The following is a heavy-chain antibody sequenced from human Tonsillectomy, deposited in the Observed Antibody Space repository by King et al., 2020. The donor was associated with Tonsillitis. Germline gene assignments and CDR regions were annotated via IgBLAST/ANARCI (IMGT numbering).Heavy chain of an antibody. Sequence: VQLVESGAEVKKPGASVKVSCKASGYTFTGYYMHWVRQAPGQGLEWMGWINPNSGGTNYAQKFQGRVTMTRDTSISTAYMGLSRVRSDDTAVYYCARAGTAMAKGNWFDPWGQGTLVTVSS. CDR3: ARAGTAMAKGNWFDP. J-gene: IGHJ5*02. CDR1: GYTFTGYY. V-gene: IGHV1-2*02. D-gene: IGHD5-18*01. CDR2: INPNSGGT.